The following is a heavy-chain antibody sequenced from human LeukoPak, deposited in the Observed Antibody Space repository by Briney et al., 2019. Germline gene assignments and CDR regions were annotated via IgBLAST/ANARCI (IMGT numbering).Heavy chain of an antibody. CDR2: IYPADTDI. CDR3: ARQEYCSGGSCYTWFDP. Sequence: GESLKISCKGSGYSINNYWIGWVRQMPGKGLEWMGIIYPADTDIRYSPSFQGQVTISADKSISTAYLQWSSLKASDTAMYYCARQEYCSGGSCYTWFDPWGQGTLVTVSS. CDR1: GYSINNYW. D-gene: IGHD2-15*01. J-gene: IGHJ5*02. V-gene: IGHV5-51*01.